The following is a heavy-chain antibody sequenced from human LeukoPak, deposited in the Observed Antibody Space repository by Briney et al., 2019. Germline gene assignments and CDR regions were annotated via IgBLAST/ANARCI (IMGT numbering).Heavy chain of an antibody. D-gene: IGHD4-17*01. Sequence: ASVKVSCKASGYTFTGYYMHWVRQAPGQGLEWMGWINPNSGGTNYAQKFQGRVTMTRDTSISKAYMELSRLRSDDTAVYYCARARTVTVYYYYYMDVWGKGTTVTVSS. CDR3: ARARTVTVYYYYYMDV. J-gene: IGHJ6*03. CDR2: INPNSGGT. V-gene: IGHV1-2*02. CDR1: GYTFTGYY.